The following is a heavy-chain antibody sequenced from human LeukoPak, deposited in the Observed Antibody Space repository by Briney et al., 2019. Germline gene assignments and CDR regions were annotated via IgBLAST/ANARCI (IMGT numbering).Heavy chain of an antibody. CDR2: IKQDGSEK. Sequence: PGGSLRLSCAASGFTFSSYWMNWVRQAPGKGLEWVAKIKQDGSEKNYVDSVKGRFTISRDNAKNSLYLQMNSLRAEDTAVYYCARAKDYYGSGSYYRDYFDYWGQGTLVTVSS. CDR1: GFTFSSYW. J-gene: IGHJ4*02. D-gene: IGHD3-10*01. CDR3: ARAKDYYGSGSYYRDYFDY. V-gene: IGHV3-7*01.